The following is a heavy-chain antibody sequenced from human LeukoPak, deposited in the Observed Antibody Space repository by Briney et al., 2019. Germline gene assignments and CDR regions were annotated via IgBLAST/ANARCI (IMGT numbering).Heavy chain of an antibody. V-gene: IGHV3-7*01. CDR3: ARVYNSEGNKYRPFDF. CDR1: GCTFSSHW. CDR2: IKEDGSEK. Sequence: GGSLRLSCAASGCTFSSHWMSWVRQAPGKGLECVAKIKEDGSEKYYVDSMKGRSTISRANANNLSIMQMNSLAADATADYYSARVYNSEGNKYRPFDFGGQGTLVTVSS. D-gene: IGHD1-14*01. J-gene: IGHJ4*02.